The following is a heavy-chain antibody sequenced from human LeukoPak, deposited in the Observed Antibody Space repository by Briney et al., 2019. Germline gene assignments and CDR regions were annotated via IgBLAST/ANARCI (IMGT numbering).Heavy chain of an antibody. D-gene: IGHD5-24*01. CDR1: GFTFSSYA. V-gene: IGHV3-30*14. CDR3: ARDITEMGIIGEI. J-gene: IGHJ4*02. Sequence: PGGSLRLSCAASGFTFSSYAMHWVRQAPGKGLEWVAVISYDGSNKYYADSVKGRFTISRDNSKNTLYLQMNSLRAEDTAVYYCARDITEMGIIGEIWGQGTLVTVSS. CDR2: ISYDGSNK.